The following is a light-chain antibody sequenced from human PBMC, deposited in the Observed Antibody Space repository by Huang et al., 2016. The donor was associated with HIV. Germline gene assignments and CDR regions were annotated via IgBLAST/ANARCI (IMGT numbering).Light chain of an antibody. V-gene: IGKV3-11*01. CDR2: DAS. J-gene: IGKJ1*01. CDR3: HQHSSWPGT. Sequence: DIVLTQSPATLSLSPGERATLSCRAGQSVGSYLAWYQQKPGQAPRLLVSDASHRATGTPARFSGSGSGTDFTLTISRLEPEDFAGYYCHQHSSWPGTFGQGTRVEIK. CDR1: QSVGSY.